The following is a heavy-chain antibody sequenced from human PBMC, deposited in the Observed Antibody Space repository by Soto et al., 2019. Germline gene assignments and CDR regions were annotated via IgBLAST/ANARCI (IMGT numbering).Heavy chain of an antibody. D-gene: IGHD3-22*01. CDR1: GFTFSDHY. V-gene: IGHV3-72*01. CDR2: TRNKANSYTT. J-gene: IGHJ3*02. CDR3: ARELPAYYYDSGRASAFDI. Sequence: PGGSLRLSCAASGFTFSDHYMDWVRQAPGKGLEWVGRTRNKANSYTTEYAASVKGRFTISRDDSKNSLYLQMNSLNTEDTAVYYCARELPAYYYDSGRASAFDIWGQGTMVTVSS.